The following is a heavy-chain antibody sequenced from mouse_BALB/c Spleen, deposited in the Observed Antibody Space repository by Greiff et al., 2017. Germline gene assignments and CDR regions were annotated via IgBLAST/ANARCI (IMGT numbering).Heavy chain of an antibody. Sequence: EVKLMESGGGLVQPGGSRKLSCAASGFTFSSFGMHWVRQAPEKGLEWVAYISSGSSTIYYADTVKGRFTISRDNPKNTLFLQMTSLRSEDTAMYYCARSHYYGYGGYAMDYWGQGTSVTVSS. J-gene: IGHJ4*01. D-gene: IGHD1-2*01. CDR2: ISSGSSTI. V-gene: IGHV5-17*02. CDR3: ARSHYYGYGGYAMDY. CDR1: GFTFSSFG.